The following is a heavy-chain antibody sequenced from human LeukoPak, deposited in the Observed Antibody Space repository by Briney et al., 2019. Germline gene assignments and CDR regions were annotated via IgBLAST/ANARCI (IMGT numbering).Heavy chain of an antibody. D-gene: IGHD2-2*01. V-gene: IGHV3-23*01. Sequence: GGSLRLSCAASGFTFSSYAMSGGRQGPGEGLEWVSAISGSGGSTYYAASVKGRFIISRDNSKNTLYLQMNSLRAEDTAVYYCAIRPREDCSSTSCRDYWGQGTLVTVSS. CDR3: AIRPREDCSSTSCRDY. CDR1: GFTFSSYA. J-gene: IGHJ4*02. CDR2: ISGSGGST.